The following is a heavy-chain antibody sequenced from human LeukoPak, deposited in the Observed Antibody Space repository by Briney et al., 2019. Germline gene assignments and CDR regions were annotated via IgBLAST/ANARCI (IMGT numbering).Heavy chain of an antibody. CDR2: INPNSGGT. Sequence: ASVKVSCKASGYTFTGYYMHWVRQAPGQGLEWMGWINPNSGGTNYAQKFQGRVTMTRDTSISTAYMELSRLRSDDTAVYYCARVDGGYSYGYGSFDYWGQGTLVTVSS. D-gene: IGHD5-18*01. CDR1: GYTFTGYY. J-gene: IGHJ4*02. CDR3: ARVDGGYSYGYGSFDY. V-gene: IGHV1-2*02.